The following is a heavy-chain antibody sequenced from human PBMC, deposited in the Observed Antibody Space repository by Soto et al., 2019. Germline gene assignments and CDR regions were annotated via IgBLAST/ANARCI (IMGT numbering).Heavy chain of an antibody. CDR2: FDPEDGET. J-gene: IGHJ4*02. CDR3: ATPPAKYYYDSSGSWLDY. V-gene: IGHV1-24*01. Sequence: QVQLVQSGAEVKKPGASVKVSCKVSGYTLTELSMHWVRQAPGKGLEWMGGFDPEDGETIYAQKFQGRVTMTEDTSTGTAYMELESLRSEDTAVDYCATPPAKYYYDSSGSWLDYWGQGTLVTVSS. D-gene: IGHD3-22*01. CDR1: GYTLTELS.